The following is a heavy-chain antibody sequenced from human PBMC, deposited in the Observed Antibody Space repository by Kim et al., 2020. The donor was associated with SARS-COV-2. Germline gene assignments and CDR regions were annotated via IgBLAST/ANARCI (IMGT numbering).Heavy chain of an antibody. Sequence: SETLSLTCTVSGGSISSSTYYWGWIRQPPGKGLEWIGSIYYGGSTNYNPSLKSRVTISVDTSKNQFSLKLRSVTAADTAVYYCALRSWNLSTFDIWGQGTMVTVSS. CDR2: IYYGGST. D-gene: IGHD1-1*01. CDR3: ALRSWNLSTFDI. CDR1: GGSISSSTYY. V-gene: IGHV4-39*01. J-gene: IGHJ3*02.